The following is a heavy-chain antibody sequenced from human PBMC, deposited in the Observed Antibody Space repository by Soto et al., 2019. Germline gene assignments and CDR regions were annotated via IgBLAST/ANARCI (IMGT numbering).Heavy chain of an antibody. V-gene: IGHV4-59*08. D-gene: IGHD3-16*01. CDR3: ASLCCLGPPEGRGDHCYHIRV. CDR2: IYYSGRT. Sequence: PSETLSLTCTVSRGSIIDYYWSWIRQPPGKGLEWIGYIYYSGRTNYNPSLKSRVAISVDTSKNQFSLKLSSVTAADTAVYYCASLCCLGPPEGRGDHCYHIRVWGKGITVTASS. J-gene: IGHJ6*03. CDR1: RGSIIDYY.